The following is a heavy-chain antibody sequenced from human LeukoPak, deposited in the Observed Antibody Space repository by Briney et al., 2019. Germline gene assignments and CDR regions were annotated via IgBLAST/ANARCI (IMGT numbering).Heavy chain of an antibody. CDR3: ARHGGRYYGSGSPPHFDY. V-gene: IGHV4-34*01. J-gene: IGHJ4*02. Sequence: SETLSLTCAVYGGSFSGYYWSWIRQPPGKGLEWIGEINHSGSTNYNPSLKSRVTISVDTSKNQFSLKLSSVTAADTAVYYCARHGGRYYGSGSPPHFDYWGQGTLVTVSS. D-gene: IGHD3-10*01. CDR2: INHSGST. CDR1: GGSFSGYY.